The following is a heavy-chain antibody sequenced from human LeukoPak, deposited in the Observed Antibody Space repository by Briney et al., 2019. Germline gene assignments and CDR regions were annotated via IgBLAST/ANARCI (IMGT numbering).Heavy chain of an antibody. D-gene: IGHD3-22*01. J-gene: IGHJ4*02. V-gene: IGHV1-18*01. CDR3: ARDSGVHYYDSSGYYFDY. Sequence: ASVKVSCKASGYTFTSYGISWVRQAPGQGLEWMGWISAYNGNTNYAQKLQGRVTMTTDTSTSTAYMELRSLRSDDTAVYYCARDSGVHYYDSSGYYFDYWGQGTLVTVSS. CDR2: ISAYNGNT. CDR1: GYTFTSYG.